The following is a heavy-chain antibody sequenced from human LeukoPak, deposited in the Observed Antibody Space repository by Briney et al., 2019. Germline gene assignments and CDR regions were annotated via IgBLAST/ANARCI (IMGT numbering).Heavy chain of an antibody. V-gene: IGHV3-21*01. CDR3: ARPATGYCSSAGCHWDS. J-gene: IGHJ4*02. Sequence: GGSLRLSCAASGFTFSTHSMYWVRQAPGKGLEWVSSISASSNFIHYAESVRGRFTISRDNAKDSLYLQMNSLGAQDTAVYYCARPATGYCSSAGCHWDSWGQGTLVTVSS. CDR2: ISASSNFI. D-gene: IGHD2-2*01. CDR1: GFTFSTHS.